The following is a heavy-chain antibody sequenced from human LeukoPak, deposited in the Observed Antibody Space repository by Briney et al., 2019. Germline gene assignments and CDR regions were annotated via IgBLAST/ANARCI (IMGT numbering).Heavy chain of an antibody. Sequence: SETLSLTCAVYGGSFSGYYWSWIRQPPGKGLEWIGEINHSGSTNYNPSLKSRVTISVDTSKNQFSLKLSSVTAADTAVYYCASSNYYDSSGYSRFDYWGQGTLVTVSS. CDR2: INHSGST. V-gene: IGHV4-34*01. CDR3: ASSNYYDSSGYSRFDY. J-gene: IGHJ4*02. D-gene: IGHD3-22*01. CDR1: GGSFSGYY.